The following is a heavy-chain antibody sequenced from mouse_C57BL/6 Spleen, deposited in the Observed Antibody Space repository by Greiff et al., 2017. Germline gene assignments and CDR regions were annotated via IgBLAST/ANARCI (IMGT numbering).Heavy chain of an antibody. D-gene: IGHD2-4*01. J-gene: IGHJ3*01. Sequence: VQLQQSGPELVKPGASVKISCKASGYAFSSSWMNWVKQRPGKGLEWIGGIYPGDGDTNYNGKFKGKATLTADKSSSTAYMQLSSLTSEDSAVYFCAFDDYDGAWFAYWGQGTLVTVSA. CDR2: IYPGDGDT. CDR1: GYAFSSSW. CDR3: AFDDYDGAWFAY. V-gene: IGHV1-82*01.